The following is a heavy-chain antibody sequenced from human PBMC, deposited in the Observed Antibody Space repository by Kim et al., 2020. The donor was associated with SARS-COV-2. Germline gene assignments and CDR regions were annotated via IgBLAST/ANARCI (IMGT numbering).Heavy chain of an antibody. CDR3: AKIRDGHLRWSFFDY. V-gene: IGHV3-30*18. J-gene: IGHJ4*02. CDR2: ISYDGSNK. D-gene: IGHD4-17*01. Sequence: GGSLRLSCAASGFTFSSYGMHWVRQAPGKGLEWVAVISYDGSNKYYADSVKGRFTISRDNSKNTLYLQMNSLRAEDTAVYYCAKIRDGHLRWSFFDYWGQGTLVTLSS. CDR1: GFTFSSYG.